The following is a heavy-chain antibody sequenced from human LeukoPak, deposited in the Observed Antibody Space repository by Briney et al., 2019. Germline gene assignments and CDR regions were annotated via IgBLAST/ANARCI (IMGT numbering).Heavy chain of an antibody. CDR2: INHSGST. D-gene: IGHD6-19*01. CDR3: ARGLDSSGWYESSYYYMDV. J-gene: IGHJ6*03. V-gene: IGHV4-34*01. Sequence: PSETLSLTCAVYGRSFSGYYWTWIRQTPGKGLEWIGEINHSGSTNYNPPLKSRVTISVDTSKNQFSLKLSSVTAADTAVYYCARGLDSSGWYESSYYYMDVWGKGTTVTVSS. CDR1: GRSFSGYY.